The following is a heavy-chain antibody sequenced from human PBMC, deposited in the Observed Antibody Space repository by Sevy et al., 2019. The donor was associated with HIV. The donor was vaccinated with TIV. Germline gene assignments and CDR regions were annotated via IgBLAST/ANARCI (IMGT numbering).Heavy chain of an antibody. CDR1: GGSISSGGYY. Sequence: SETLSLTCTVSGGSISSGGYYWSWIRQHPGKGLEWIGYIYYSGSTYYNPSLKSRVTISVDTSKNQFSLKLSSVTAADTAVYYCARDIRRWGGEGKDIVVVPAAIDWFDSWGQGTLVTVSS. CDR2: IYYSGST. J-gene: IGHJ5*01. D-gene: IGHD2-2*01. V-gene: IGHV4-31*03. CDR3: ARDIRRWGGEGKDIVVVPAAIDWFDS.